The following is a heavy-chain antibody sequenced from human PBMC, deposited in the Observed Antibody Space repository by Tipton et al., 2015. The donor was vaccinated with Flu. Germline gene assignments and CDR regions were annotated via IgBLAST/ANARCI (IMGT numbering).Heavy chain of an antibody. J-gene: IGHJ3*02. D-gene: IGHD1-26*01. CDR1: GYSISSGYY. V-gene: IGHV4-38-2*02. CDR3: AIPLNSGREYALNI. Sequence: TLSLTCTVSGYSISSGYYWGWIRQAPGEGLEWIATIYHSGSAYYNPSLKSRVTISMDTSKNQVSLRLNSVTAADTAVYYCAIPLNSGREYALNIWGQGTKFTVS. CDR2: IYHSGSA.